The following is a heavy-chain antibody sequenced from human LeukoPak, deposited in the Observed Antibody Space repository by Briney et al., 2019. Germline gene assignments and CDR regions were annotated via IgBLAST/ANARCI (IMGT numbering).Heavy chain of an antibody. CDR2: ISDKGGGP. Sequence: GGSLTLSCGASGFNFDKLGMSGVREARGEGPEGVSGISDKGGGPYYAASVKGRLIISRDNSKSTLFLQMTSLRAEDTAVYYCAKEVAPVGVPLFDHWGQGILVTVSS. J-gene: IGHJ4*02. CDR1: GFNFDKLG. CDR3: AKEVAPVGVPLFDH. V-gene: IGHV3-23*01. D-gene: IGHD2-2*01.